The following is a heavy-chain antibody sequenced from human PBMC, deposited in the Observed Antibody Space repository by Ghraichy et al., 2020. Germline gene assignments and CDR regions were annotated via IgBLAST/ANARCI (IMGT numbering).Heavy chain of an antibody. CDR2: SGGRGGST. J-gene: IGHJ5*02. Sequence: GGSLRLSCAASGFTCSSYAMSWVRQAPGKGLGWVSASGGRGGSTYYADSVKGRFTISRDNSKNTLYLQMNSLRAEDTAVYYCAKPLGYCSSTSCSEFDPWGQGTLVTVLS. V-gene: IGHV3-23*01. CDR1: GFTCSSYA. D-gene: IGHD2-2*01. CDR3: AKPLGYCSSTSCSEFDP.